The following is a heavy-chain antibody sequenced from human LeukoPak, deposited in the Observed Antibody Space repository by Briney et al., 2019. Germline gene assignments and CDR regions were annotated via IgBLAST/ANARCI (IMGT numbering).Heavy chain of an antibody. CDR2: ISSSSSTI. V-gene: IGHV3-48*04. CDR1: GFTFSNYN. Sequence: GGSLRLSCAASGFTFSNYNMNWVRLAPGKGLEWVSYISSSSSTIYYADSVKGRVTISRDNAKNSLYLQMNSLRADDTAVYYCAASFDYWGQGTLVTVSS. CDR3: AASFDY. J-gene: IGHJ4*02.